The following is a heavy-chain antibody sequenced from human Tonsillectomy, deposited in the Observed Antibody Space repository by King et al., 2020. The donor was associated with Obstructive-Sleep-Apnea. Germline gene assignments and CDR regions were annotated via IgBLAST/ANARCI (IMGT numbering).Heavy chain of an antibody. V-gene: IGHV3-30*18. J-gene: IGHJ4*02. CDR2: ISYDGSNK. D-gene: IGHD6-19*01. Sequence: VQLVESGGGVVQPGRSLRLSCAASGFTFSSYGMHWVRQAPGKGLEWVAVISYDGSNKYYADSVKGRFTISRDNSKNTLYLQMNSVRAEDTAVSYCAKAGGYSSGLKAPNYFDYWGQGTLVTVSS. CDR1: GFTFSSYG. CDR3: AKAGGYSSGLKAPNYFDY.